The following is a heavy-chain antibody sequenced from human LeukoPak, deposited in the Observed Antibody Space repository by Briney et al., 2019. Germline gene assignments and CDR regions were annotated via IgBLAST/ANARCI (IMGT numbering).Heavy chain of an antibody. V-gene: IGHV3-23*01. CDR1: GFTFSNAW. CDR3: ASCSGGSCYSGVHAFDI. D-gene: IGHD2-15*01. Sequence: GGSLRLSCAASGFTFSNAWMNWVRQAPGKGLEWVSAISGGGGSTYYADSVKGRFTISRDNSKNTLYLQMNSLRAEDTAVYYCASCSGGSCYSGVHAFDIWGQGTMVTVSS. CDR2: ISGGGGST. J-gene: IGHJ3*02.